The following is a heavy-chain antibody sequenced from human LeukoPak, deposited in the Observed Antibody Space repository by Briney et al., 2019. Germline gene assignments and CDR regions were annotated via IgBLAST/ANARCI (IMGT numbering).Heavy chain of an antibody. CDR1: GFTFSSYG. V-gene: IGHV3-30*18. Sequence: GGSLRLSCAASGFTFSSYGMHWVRQAPGKGLEWVAVISYDGSNKYYADSVKGRFTISRDNSKNTLYLQMNSLRAEDTAVYYCANTMVRGVITPDYWGQGTLVTVSP. D-gene: IGHD3-10*01. CDR2: ISYDGSNK. CDR3: ANTMVRGVITPDY. J-gene: IGHJ4*02.